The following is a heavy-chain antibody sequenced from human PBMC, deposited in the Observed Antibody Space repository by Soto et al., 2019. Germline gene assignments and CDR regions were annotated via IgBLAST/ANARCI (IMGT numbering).Heavy chain of an antibody. CDR3: AKDRSPGATTWNVY. J-gene: IGHJ1*01. Sequence: VGSVRLSCVVSGFTFSSSAINWVRQAPGKGLEWVSTISGSGVAKFYADSVKGRFTISRDNSNNTVSLQMNSLRAEDAAVYYCAKDRSPGATTWNVYWGQGTLVTVSS. CDR2: ISGSGVAK. D-gene: IGHD1-1*01. CDR1: GFTFSSSA. V-gene: IGHV3-23*01.